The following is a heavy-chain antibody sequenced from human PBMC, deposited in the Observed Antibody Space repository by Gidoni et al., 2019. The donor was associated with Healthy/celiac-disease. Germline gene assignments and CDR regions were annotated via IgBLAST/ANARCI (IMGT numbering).Heavy chain of an antibody. J-gene: IGHJ5*02. CDR2: ISGRGGST. D-gene: IGHD3-22*01. CDR3: AKDTPAYYYDSSGYYKPYNWFDP. CDR1: GFTFSSYA. Sequence: EVQLLESGGGLVQPGGSLRLSCAASGFTFSSYAMRWVSQAPGKGLEWVSAISGRGGSTYYADSVKGRFTISRDNSKNTLYLQMNSLRAEDTAVYYCAKDTPAYYYDSSGYYKPYNWFDPWGQGTLVTVSS. V-gene: IGHV3-23*01.